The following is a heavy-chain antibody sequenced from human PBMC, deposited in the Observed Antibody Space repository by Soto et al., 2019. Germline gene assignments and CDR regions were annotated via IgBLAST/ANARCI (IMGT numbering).Heavy chain of an antibody. J-gene: IGHJ4*02. CDR1: GFSLSNSGVG. Sequence: QITLKESGPSPVKPTQTLTVTCTFSGFSLSNSGVGVAWIRQPPGKALEWLALINGDNDKRYSPSLKTRLTITKDTSQNQGVLTTTNLDPVDTATYYCAHCTLHDYGDYDPGTSHVFDSWGQGTLVTVSS. CDR3: AHCTLHDYGDYDPGTSHVFDS. D-gene: IGHD4-17*01. CDR2: INGDNDK. V-gene: IGHV2-5*02.